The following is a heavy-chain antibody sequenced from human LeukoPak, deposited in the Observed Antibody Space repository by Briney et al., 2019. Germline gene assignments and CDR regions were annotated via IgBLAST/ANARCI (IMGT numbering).Heavy chain of an antibody. V-gene: IGHV1-69*13. D-gene: IGHD1-26*01. CDR2: YIPMFGTA. Sequence: SVKVSCKASGGTFSRYAISWVRQAPGQGLEWMGSYIPMFGTAEYAQNFQNTVTITADESTSTFSMEVSSLRPEDTAVYFWAGASSKWELSFWGQGTLVTVSS. J-gene: IGHJ4*02. CDR3: AGASSKWELSF. CDR1: GGTFSRYA.